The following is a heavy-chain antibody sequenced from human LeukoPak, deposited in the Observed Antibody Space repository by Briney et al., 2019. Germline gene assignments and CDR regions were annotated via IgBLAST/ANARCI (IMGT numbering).Heavy chain of an antibody. Sequence: GRSLRLSCAASGFTFNTYGMHWVRQAPREGLVWVSRISTDGYTTDYADFVQGRFTASRDNTKNTWSLEMNSLRAEDTAVYYCVVGGSPGYWGQGTLVTVSS. CDR2: ISTDGYTT. CDR3: VVGGSPGY. J-gene: IGHJ4*02. CDR1: GFTFNTYG. V-gene: IGHV3-74*01. D-gene: IGHD2-15*01.